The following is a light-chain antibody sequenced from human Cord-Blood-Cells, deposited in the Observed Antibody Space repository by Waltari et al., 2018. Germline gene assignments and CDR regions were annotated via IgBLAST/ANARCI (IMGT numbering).Light chain of an antibody. CDR2: GAS. V-gene: IGKV3-20*01. CDR3: QQYGSLPRT. Sequence: EIVLPQSSGTLSLSPGERATLSCSASQSVSSSYLAWYQQKPGQAPRLLIYGASSMATGIPARFSGSGSGTDFTFTISRLQPEDFAVYYCQQYGSLPRTFGQGTKVEIK. J-gene: IGKJ1*01. CDR1: QSVSSSY.